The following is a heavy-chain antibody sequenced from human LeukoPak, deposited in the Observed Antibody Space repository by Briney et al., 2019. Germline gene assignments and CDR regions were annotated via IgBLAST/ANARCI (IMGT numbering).Heavy chain of an antibody. D-gene: IGHD7-27*01. Sequence: GGSLRLSCAASGFTFSSYGMHWVRQAPGKGLEWVAVIWYDGSNKYYADSVKGRFTISRDNSKNTLYLQMNNLQVDDSAVYFCVRDVNWAFDSWGQGTLVTVSS. CDR2: IWYDGSNK. J-gene: IGHJ4*02. CDR1: GFTFSSYG. V-gene: IGHV3-33*01. CDR3: VRDVNWAFDS.